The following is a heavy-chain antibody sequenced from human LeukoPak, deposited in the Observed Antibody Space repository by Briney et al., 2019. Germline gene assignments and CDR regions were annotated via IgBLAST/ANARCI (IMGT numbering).Heavy chain of an antibody. D-gene: IGHD2/OR15-2a*01. J-gene: IGHJ4*02. Sequence: PSETLSLTCAVYGGSFTGYFWTWIRQSPGQGLEWIGEINHSGSTNYNPSLKSRLTISLDTSKNQFSLKLTFVTAADTAVYYCARSPRVLWASRYDHWGRGTLVTVSS. CDR3: ARSPRVLWASRYDH. CDR1: GGSFTGYF. V-gene: IGHV4-34*01. CDR2: INHSGST.